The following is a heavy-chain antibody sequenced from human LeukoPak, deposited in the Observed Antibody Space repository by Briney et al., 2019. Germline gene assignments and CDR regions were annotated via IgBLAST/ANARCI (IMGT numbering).Heavy chain of an antibody. CDR2: IRYDGNNQ. Sequence: GGSLRLSCAASGFTFSSNGMHWVRPAPGKGLEWVAFIRYDGNNQYYADSVKGRFTISRDNSKNTLYLQMNSLRAEDKAVYYCTKEEQQLWFFDYWGQGTLVTVSS. CDR1: GFTFSSNG. J-gene: IGHJ4*02. V-gene: IGHV3-30*02. CDR3: TKEEQQLWFFDY. D-gene: IGHD5-18*01.